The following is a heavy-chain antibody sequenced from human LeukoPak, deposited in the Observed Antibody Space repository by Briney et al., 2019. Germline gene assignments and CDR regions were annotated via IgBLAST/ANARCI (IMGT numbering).Heavy chain of an antibody. CDR1: GFTFSSYG. Sequence: GGSLRLSCAASGFTFSSYGMSWVRQAPGKGLEWVSAISGSGGSTYYADSVKGRFTISRDNSKNTLYLQMNSLRAEDTAVYYCAKDLDIVVVVAARGEFDYWGQGTLVTVSS. J-gene: IGHJ4*02. CDR2: ISGSGGST. D-gene: IGHD2-15*01. CDR3: AKDLDIVVVVAARGEFDY. V-gene: IGHV3-23*01.